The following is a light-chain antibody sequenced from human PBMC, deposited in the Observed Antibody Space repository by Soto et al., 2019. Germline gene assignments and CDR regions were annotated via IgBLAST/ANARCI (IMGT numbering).Light chain of an antibody. V-gene: IGKV3-20*01. CDR3: QQYGNSPWK. CDR2: GAS. Sequence: EIVLTQSPGTLSLSPGERATLSCRASQRVGSSYLAWYQHKPDQAPRLLIYGASGRATGTPDRFSGSGFGTDFSLTISRLEPEDFAVYYCQQYGNSPWKVGQGTKV. J-gene: IGKJ1*01. CDR1: QRVGSSY.